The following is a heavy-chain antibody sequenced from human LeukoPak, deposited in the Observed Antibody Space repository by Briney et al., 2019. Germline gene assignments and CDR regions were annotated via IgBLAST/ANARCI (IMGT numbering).Heavy chain of an antibody. CDR1: GFTFSSYA. J-gene: IGHJ4*02. Sequence: PGGSLRLSCAVSGFTFSSYAMHWVRQAPGKGLEWVAVISYDGGNKYYADSVKGRFTISRDTSKNTLFLQMNSPRAEDTAVYFCASAHQTTLTSVGYWGQGPLVTVSS. V-gene: IGHV3-30-3*01. D-gene: IGHD4-17*01. CDR2: ISYDGGNK. CDR3: ASAHQTTLTSVGY.